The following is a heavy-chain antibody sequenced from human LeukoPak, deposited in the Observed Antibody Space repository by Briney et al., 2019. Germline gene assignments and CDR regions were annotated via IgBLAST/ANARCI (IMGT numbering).Heavy chain of an antibody. D-gene: IGHD3-22*01. Sequence: GGSLRLSCAASGFTFSSYWMSWVRQAPGKGLEWVANTKKDVSEKEYVDSVKGRFTISRDNAKNSLYLQMNSLRVEDTAVYYCVRVDTSGYYYELSFDYWGQGTLVTVSS. CDR3: VRVDTSGYYYELSFDY. J-gene: IGHJ4*02. CDR1: GFTFSSYW. CDR2: TKKDVSEK. V-gene: IGHV3-7*01.